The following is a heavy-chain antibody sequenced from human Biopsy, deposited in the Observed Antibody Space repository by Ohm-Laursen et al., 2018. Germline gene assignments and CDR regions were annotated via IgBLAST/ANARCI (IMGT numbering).Heavy chain of an antibody. J-gene: IGHJ5*02. V-gene: IGHV3-23*01. CDR2: IGSDARST. Sequence: SLRLSCAASGFTFSNYAMGWVRQAPGKGLECVSSIGSDARSTLYADSVQGRFTISRDNSKNTLYLQIDNLRAEDTAMYYCARDLYDFCGGCPFDPWGQGTLVTVSP. CDR3: ARDLYDFCGGCPFDP. D-gene: IGHD3-3*01. CDR1: GFTFSNYA.